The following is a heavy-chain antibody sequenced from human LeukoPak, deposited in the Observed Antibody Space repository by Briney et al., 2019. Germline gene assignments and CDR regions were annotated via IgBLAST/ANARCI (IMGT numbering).Heavy chain of an antibody. CDR2: ISWNSGSK. J-gene: IGHJ4*02. CDR1: GFTFDDYA. CDR3: AKVRPSSSWYDGFDY. V-gene: IGHV3-9*01. Sequence: GRSLRLSCAASGFTFDDYAMHWVRQAPGKGLEWVSGISWNSGSKGYADSVKGRFTISRDNAKNSLYLQMNSLRAEDTALYYCAKVRPSSSWYDGFDYWGQGTLVTVSS. D-gene: IGHD6-13*01.